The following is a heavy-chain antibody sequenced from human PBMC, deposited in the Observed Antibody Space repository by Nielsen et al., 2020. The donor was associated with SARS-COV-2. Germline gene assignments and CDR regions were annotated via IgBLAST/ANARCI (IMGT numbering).Heavy chain of an antibody. CDR2: IWYDGSNK. D-gene: IGHD5-18*01. Sequence: GESLKISCAASGFSFRTYGMHWVRQAPGKGLEWVAVIWYDGSNKYHADSVKGRFTVSRDNSKNTLYLQMNSLRAEDTAVYYCARDPNSYGRDDYYYYMDVWGKGTTVTVSS. CDR1: GFSFRTYG. CDR3: ARDPNSYGRDDYYYYMDV. J-gene: IGHJ6*03. V-gene: IGHV3-33*01.